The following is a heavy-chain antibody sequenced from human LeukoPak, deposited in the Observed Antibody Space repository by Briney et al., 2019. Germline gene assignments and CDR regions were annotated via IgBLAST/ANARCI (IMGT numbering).Heavy chain of an antibody. CDR2: ISDIGSI. CDR3: AGHHPRNTVDF. CDR1: GGSISSYY. J-gene: IGHJ4*02. V-gene: IGHV4-59*08. D-gene: IGHD2/OR15-2a*01. Sequence: PSETLSLTCTVSGGSISSYYWSWIRQPPGKGLEWITYISDIGSINYNPSLKSRVTISLDTSKNQFSLKLSSVTAADTAVYYCAGHHPRNTVDFWGQGTLVTVSS.